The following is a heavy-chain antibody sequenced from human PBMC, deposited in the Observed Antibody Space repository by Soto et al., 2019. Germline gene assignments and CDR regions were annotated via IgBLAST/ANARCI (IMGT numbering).Heavy chain of an antibody. Sequence: SCAASGFMFSDYAMTWARQAPGKELEWVSGLLRPGRSTYYADSVKGRFTISGDTSANTVYLQMDSLRAEDTAVYYCAKDAIANDGIWLMDSWGQGTVVTVS. J-gene: IGHJ5*02. V-gene: IGHV3-23*01. CDR3: AKDAIANDGIWLMDS. CDR1: GFMFSDYA. CDR2: LLRPGRST. D-gene: IGHD3-16*01.